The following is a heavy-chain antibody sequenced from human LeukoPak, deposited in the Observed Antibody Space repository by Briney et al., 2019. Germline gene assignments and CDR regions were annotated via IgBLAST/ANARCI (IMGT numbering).Heavy chain of an antibody. V-gene: IGHV3-11*01. D-gene: IGHD3-16*01. CDR3: ARSRTFGGVYGY. Sequence: GGSLRLSCAASGFTFSSYAMSWLRQAPGKGLEWVSYISSSGSTIYYADSVKGRFTISRDNAKNSLYLQMNSLRAEDTAVYYCARSRTFGGVYGYWGQGTLVTVSS. CDR2: ISSSGSTI. J-gene: IGHJ4*02. CDR1: GFTFSSYA.